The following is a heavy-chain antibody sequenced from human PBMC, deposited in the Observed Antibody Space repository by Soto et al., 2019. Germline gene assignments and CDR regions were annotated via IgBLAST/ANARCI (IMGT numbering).Heavy chain of an antibody. CDR3: AGRKGYCGSPSCYGGDY. J-gene: IGHJ4*02. CDR2: LYSSGTT. V-gene: IGHV4-59*01. Sequence: QVQLQESGPGLVEPSETLSLTCTVSGVSITNYVWTWIRQPPGKGLEWIGYLYSSGTTSYNPSLKSRVTMSVDTSKKQFSLKRSSVTAADTAVYYCAGRKGYCGSPSCYGGDYWGQGTLVTVSS. CDR1: GVSITNYV. D-gene: IGHD2-2*01.